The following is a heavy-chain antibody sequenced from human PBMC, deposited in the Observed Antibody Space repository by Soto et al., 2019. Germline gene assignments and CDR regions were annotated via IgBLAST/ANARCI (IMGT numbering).Heavy chain of an antibody. J-gene: IGHJ4*02. V-gene: IGHV3-30*18. CDR2: ISYDGSNK. Sequence: GGSLRLSCAASGFTFSSYGMHWVRQAPGKGLEWVAVISYDGSNKYYADSVKGRFTISRDNSKNTLYLQMNSLRAEDTAVYYCAKDHIAAPFDYWGQGTPVTVSS. D-gene: IGHD6-6*01. CDR1: GFTFSSYG. CDR3: AKDHIAAPFDY.